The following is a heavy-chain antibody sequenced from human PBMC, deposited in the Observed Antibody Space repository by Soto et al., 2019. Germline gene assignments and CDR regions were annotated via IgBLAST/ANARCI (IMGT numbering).Heavy chain of an antibody. D-gene: IGHD2-2*01. CDR2: ISYDGSNK. CDR3: ARDECSSTSCPGPFDY. Sequence: GGSLRLSCAASGFTFSSYAMHWVRQAPGKGLEWVAVISYDGSNKYYADSVKGRFTISRDNSKNTLYLQMNSLRAEDTAVYYCARDECSSTSCPGPFDYWGQGTQVTVSS. J-gene: IGHJ4*02. CDR1: GFTFSSYA. V-gene: IGHV3-30-3*01.